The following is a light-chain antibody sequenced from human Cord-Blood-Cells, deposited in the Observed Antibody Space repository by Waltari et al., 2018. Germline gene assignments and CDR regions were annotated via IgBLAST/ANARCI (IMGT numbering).Light chain of an antibody. CDR2: QDS. V-gene: IGLV3-1*01. J-gene: IGLJ2*01. CDR3: QAWDSSTEVV. Sequence: SYELTQPPSVSVSPGRTASITCPGDKLGDKYACWYQQKQGQSPVLVIYQDSKRPSGIPERFSGSNSGNTATLTISGTQAMDEADYYCQAWDSSTEVVFGGGTKLTVL. CDR1: KLGDKY.